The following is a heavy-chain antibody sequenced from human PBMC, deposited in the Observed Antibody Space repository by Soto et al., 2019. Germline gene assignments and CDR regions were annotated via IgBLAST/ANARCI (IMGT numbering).Heavy chain of an antibody. J-gene: IGHJ5*02. CDR3: ARAPKSGYSSSWSGHWFDP. CDR1: GYTFTRSG. Sequence: GGSVKVSCKASGYTFTRSGISGVRQAPGQGPEWMGWISSYNGDTNYAQKLQGRVTMTTDTSTSTAYMELRSLRSDDTAVYYCARAPKSGYSSSWSGHWFDPWGQGTLVTVSS. CDR2: ISSYNGDT. V-gene: IGHV1-18*01. D-gene: IGHD6-13*01.